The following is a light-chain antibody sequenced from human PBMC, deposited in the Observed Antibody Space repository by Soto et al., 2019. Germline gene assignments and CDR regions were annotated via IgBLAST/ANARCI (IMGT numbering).Light chain of an antibody. J-gene: IGKJ1*01. CDR3: QHFGGSLTVT. V-gene: IGKV3-20*01. CDR1: QSVSSGY. CDR2: AAS. Sequence: EIVITQSPATLSVSPGERATSSCRASQSVSSGYLAWYQQKPCQAPRILIYAASSRATGIPDRFSGSGFGTDFTLTISRLEPEDFAVYYGQHFGGSLTVTFGQWTKVDIK.